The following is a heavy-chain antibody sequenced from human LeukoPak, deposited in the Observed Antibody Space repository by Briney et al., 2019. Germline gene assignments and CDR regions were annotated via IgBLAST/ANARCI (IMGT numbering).Heavy chain of an antibody. CDR2: ISSSSSYI. Sequence: GGSLRLSCAASGFTFSSYSMNWVRQAPGKGLEWVSSISSSSSYIYYADSVKGRFTISRDNAKNSLYLQMNSLRAEDTAVYYCARAQGYSSSWHPIDYWGQGTLVTVSS. V-gene: IGHV3-21*01. CDR1: GFTFSSYS. CDR3: ARAQGYSSSWHPIDY. D-gene: IGHD6-13*01. J-gene: IGHJ4*02.